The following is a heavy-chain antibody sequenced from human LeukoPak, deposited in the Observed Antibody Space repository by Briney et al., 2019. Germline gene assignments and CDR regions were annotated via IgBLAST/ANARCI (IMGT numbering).Heavy chain of an antibody. CDR1: GDSISSGTYF. D-gene: IGHD6-6*01. Sequence: SETLSLTCTVSGDSISSGTYFWGWIRQSPGKGLEWIGNIYYSGSTYYNSSLKSRVTISVDPSKNQFSLKLSSVTAADTAVYYCASGGMRGAARLLFVYWGQGTLVTVSS. V-gene: IGHV4-39*07. CDR3: ASGGMRGAARLLFVY. CDR2: IYYSGST. J-gene: IGHJ4*02.